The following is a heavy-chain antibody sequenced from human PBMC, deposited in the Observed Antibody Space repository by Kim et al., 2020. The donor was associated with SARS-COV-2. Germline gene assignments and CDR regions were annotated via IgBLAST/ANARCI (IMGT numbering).Heavy chain of an antibody. V-gene: IGHV1-46*01. Sequence: ASVKVSCKASGNTFSSYYFHWVRQAPGQGLEWMGLIDPSAGTKIYAQRFQGRVSVTSDTPTSTVYMEVSSLRSEDTAMYYCARSSGWYRGVDYWGQGTVV. CDR2: IDPSAGTK. D-gene: IGHD6-19*01. J-gene: IGHJ4*02. CDR3: ARSSGWYRGVDY. CDR1: GNTFSSYY.